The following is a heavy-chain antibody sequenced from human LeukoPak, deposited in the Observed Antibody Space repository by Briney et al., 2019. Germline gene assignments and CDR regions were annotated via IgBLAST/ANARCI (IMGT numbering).Heavy chain of an antibody. CDR1: GYSFTSYW. CDR2: IYPGDSDT. Sequence: GESLRISCRGSGYSFTSYWIGWVRQMPGKGLEWMGIIYPGDSDTRYSPSFQGQVTISADKSISTAYLQWSSLKASDTAMYYCARHKGSGSYYNADYYYGMDVWGQGTTVTVFS. CDR3: ARHKGSGSYYNADYYYGMDV. V-gene: IGHV5-51*01. D-gene: IGHD3-10*01. J-gene: IGHJ6*02.